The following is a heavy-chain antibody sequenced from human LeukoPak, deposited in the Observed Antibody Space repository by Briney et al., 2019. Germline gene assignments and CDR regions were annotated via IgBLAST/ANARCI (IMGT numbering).Heavy chain of an antibody. J-gene: IGHJ4*02. D-gene: IGHD2-15*01. CDR3: LAHELDY. Sequence: GASVEVSCKASADTFTGYYMHWVRQAPGQGLEWMGWINPKSGDTNYAPKFQGRVTMTKDTSISTAYMELSRLRSDDTAVYYCLAHELDYWGQGTLVTVSS. CDR2: INPKSGDT. CDR1: ADTFTGYY. V-gene: IGHV1-2*02.